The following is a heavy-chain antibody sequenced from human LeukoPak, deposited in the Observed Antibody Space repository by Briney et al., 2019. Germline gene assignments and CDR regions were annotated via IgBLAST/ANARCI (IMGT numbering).Heavy chain of an antibody. J-gene: IGHJ3*02. D-gene: IGHD1-26*01. CDR1: GFDFSRYA. CDR3: ARDVGGNWELDAFDM. Sequence: PGGSLRLSCVASGFDFSRYAMQWVRQAPGKGLEWVAGVSYDGSETYHADSVKGRFTVSRDNSKNTVYLQMNTLRAEDTAVYYCARDVGGNWELDAFDMWGQGTMVTVSS. CDR2: VSYDGSET. V-gene: IGHV3-30*14.